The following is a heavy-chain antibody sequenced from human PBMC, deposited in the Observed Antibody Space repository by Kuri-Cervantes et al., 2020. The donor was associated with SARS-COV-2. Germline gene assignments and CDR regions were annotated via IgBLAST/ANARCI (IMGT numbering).Heavy chain of an antibody. Sequence: SETLSLTCAVSGYSISSGYYWGWLRQPPGKGLEWIGSIYHSGSTYYNPSLKSRVTISVDTSKNQFSLKLSSVTAADTAVYYCARMLDIGGGDYWGQGTRGTASS. CDR3: ARMLDIGGGDY. V-gene: IGHV4-38-2*01. J-gene: IGHJ4*02. D-gene: IGHD1-1*01. CDR1: GYSISSGYY. CDR2: IYHSGST.